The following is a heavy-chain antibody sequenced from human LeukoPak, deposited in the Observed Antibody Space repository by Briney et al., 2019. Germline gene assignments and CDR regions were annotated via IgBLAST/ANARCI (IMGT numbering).Heavy chain of an antibody. CDR1: GFTFSDYY. D-gene: IGHD6-13*01. CDR3: AREWGRAAAGYYFDY. Sequence: GGSLRLSCAASGFTFSDYYMSWIRQAPGKGLEWVSYISSSSSTIYYADSVKGRFTISRDNAKNSLYLQMNSLRAEDTAVYYCAREWGRAAAGYYFDYWGQGTLVTVSS. V-gene: IGHV3-11*04. J-gene: IGHJ4*02. CDR2: ISSSSSTI.